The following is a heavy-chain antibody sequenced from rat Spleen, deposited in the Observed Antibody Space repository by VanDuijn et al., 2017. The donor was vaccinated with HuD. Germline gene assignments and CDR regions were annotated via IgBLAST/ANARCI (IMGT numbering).Heavy chain of an antibody. V-gene: IGHV5-29*01. J-gene: IGHJ2*01. CDR2: ISYDGTTT. Sequence: EVQLVESGGGLVQPGRSLKLSCAASGFTFSNYDMAWVRQAPTEGLEWVAIISYDGTTTYYRDSVRGRFTISRDNAKSTLYLQMDSLRSEDTATYYCARQWDYWGQGVMVTVSS. CDR3: ARQWDY. CDR1: GFTFSNYD.